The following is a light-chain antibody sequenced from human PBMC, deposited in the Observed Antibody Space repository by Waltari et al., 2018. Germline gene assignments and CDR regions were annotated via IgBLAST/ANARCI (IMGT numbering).Light chain of an antibody. J-gene: IGLJ2*01. CDR3: QSFDSNSGSL. CDR1: SSNNGAGDD. V-gene: IGLV1-40*01. Sequence: QSGLTPPPSVSGAPGQGVTTSFTGSSSNNGAGDDVTWYQMPPGTAPKLLIYGNNNRPSGVPVRFSGSKSGTSASLAITGLQAEDEADYYCQSFDSNSGSLFGGGTKLTVL. CDR2: GNN.